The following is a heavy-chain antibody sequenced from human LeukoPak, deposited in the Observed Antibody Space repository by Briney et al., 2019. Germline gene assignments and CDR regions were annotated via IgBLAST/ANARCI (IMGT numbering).Heavy chain of an antibody. CDR3: ARGHVPGSTRHWDF. CDR1: GFTFSSHW. Sequence: GGSLCLSCEASGFTFSSHWMHWVRHVPGKGLVWVARIRGDENEIDYADSVKGRFTISRDNAKNTLYLQMNSLRVEDTAVYFCARGHVPGSTRHWDFWGQGTLVTVSS. V-gene: IGHV3-74*01. CDR2: IRGDENEI. J-gene: IGHJ4*02. D-gene: IGHD3-10*01.